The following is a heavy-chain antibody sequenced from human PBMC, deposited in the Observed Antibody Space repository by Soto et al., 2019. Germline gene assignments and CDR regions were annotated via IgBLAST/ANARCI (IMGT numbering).Heavy chain of an antibody. CDR1: GFSFSSYT. Sequence: GGSLRLSCAASGFSFSSYTMNWVRQAPGKGLEWISSITRSSSTMYYRDYVKGRFTISRDNAKTSLYLQMNSLRVEDSAVYYCARGREYCSGDNCYETGSDYWGQGTLVTVSS. CDR3: ARGREYCSGDNCYETGSDY. CDR2: ITRSSSTM. V-gene: IGHV3-48*01. J-gene: IGHJ4*02. D-gene: IGHD2-15*01.